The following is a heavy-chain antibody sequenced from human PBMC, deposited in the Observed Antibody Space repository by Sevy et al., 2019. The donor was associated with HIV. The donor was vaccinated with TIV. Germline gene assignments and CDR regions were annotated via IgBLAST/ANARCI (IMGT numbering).Heavy chain of an antibody. CDR2: IKIKTDGGTT. CDR1: GFTFSNAW. Sequence: GGSLRLSCAASGFTFSNAWMSWVRQAPGKGLEWVGRIKIKTDGGTTYYAAPVKGRFTISRDDSKNTLYLQMNSLKTEDTAMYYCTTDSKKRGLSALIDYWGQGTLVTVSS. J-gene: IGHJ4*02. V-gene: IGHV3-15*01. D-gene: IGHD3-10*01. CDR3: TTDSKKRGLSALIDY.